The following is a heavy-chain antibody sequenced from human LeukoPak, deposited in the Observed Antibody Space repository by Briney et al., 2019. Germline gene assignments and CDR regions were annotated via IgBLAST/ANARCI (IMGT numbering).Heavy chain of an antibody. D-gene: IGHD3-3*01. Sequence: ETLSLTCAVYGGSFSGYYWSWIRQPPGKGLEWVANIKLDGSEKNYVDSVKGRFTISRDNTKNSLYLQMNSLRAEDTAVFYCARDQYDTWSRRGNFDSWGQGTLVIVSS. CDR2: IKLDGSEK. J-gene: IGHJ4*02. V-gene: IGHV3-7*03. CDR1: GGSFSGYY. CDR3: ARDQYDTWSRRGNFDS.